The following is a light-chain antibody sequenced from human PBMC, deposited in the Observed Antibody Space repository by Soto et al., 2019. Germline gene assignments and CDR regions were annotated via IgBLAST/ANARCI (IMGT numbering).Light chain of an antibody. CDR1: ENVRTF. CDR2: GAS. J-gene: IGKJ5*01. Sequence: EVVLTQSPATLSLSPGERATLSCRASENVRTFVDWYQQKPGQAPRLLIYGASNRATGIPARFSGSGSGTDFTLTISNLEPEDFAVYYCQQRSNWPPLTFGQGTRLEIK. V-gene: IGKV3-11*01. CDR3: QQRSNWPPLT.